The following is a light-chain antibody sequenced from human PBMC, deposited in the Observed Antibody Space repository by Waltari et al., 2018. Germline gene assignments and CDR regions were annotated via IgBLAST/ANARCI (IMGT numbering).Light chain of an antibody. CDR1: SLRSYV. V-gene: IGLV3-19*01. CDR2: GRN. J-gene: IGLJ2*01. Sequence: SSELTQYPAVSVALGQTVRITCQGYSLRSYVASWYQQRPGRAPLLVMYGRNNRPSGIPDRFSGSSSGDTASLTISGAQADDEGDYYCNSRDSSGTQVFGGGTKLTVL. CDR3: NSRDSSGTQV.